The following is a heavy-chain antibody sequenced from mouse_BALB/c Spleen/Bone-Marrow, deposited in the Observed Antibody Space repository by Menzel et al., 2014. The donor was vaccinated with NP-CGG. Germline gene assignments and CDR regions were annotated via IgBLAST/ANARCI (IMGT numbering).Heavy chain of an antibody. J-gene: IGHJ2*01. D-gene: IGHD2-4*01. V-gene: IGHV5-6-4*01. CDR1: GFTFSAYS. CDR2: ISSGGHDT. Sequence: DVKLVESGGGLVKPGGSLKLSCAASGFTFSAYSVSWVRQTPEKRLEWVATISSGGHDTYYPDSVKGRFTISRDNAKNTLYLQMNSLKSVDSAVYYCSKDGGYDYSYYFDYWGQGTTLTISS. CDR3: SKDGGYDYSYYFDY.